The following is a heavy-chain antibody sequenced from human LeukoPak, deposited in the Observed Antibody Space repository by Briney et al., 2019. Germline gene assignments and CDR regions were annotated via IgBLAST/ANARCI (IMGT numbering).Heavy chain of an antibody. V-gene: IGHV3-33*05. CDR1: GFTFSSYG. Sequence: GGSLRLSCAASGFTFSSYGMHWVRQAPGKGLEWVAVISYDGSNKYYADSVKGRFTISRDNAKNSLYLQMNSLRAEDTALYYCARSEGYYDSSGYIVYWGQGTLVTVSS. CDR3: ARSEGYYDSSGYIVY. J-gene: IGHJ4*02. D-gene: IGHD3-22*01. CDR2: ISYDGSNK.